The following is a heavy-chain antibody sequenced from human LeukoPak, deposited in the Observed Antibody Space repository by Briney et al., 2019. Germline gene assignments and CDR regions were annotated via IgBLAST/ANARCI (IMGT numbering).Heavy chain of an antibody. Sequence: GGSLRLSCAASGLTFSSYWMSWVRQPPGKGLEGVANIKQDGGEKYYVDSVKGRFTISRDNAKNSLYLQMNSLRAEDTAVYYCARGSVGVVATIPLDYYYYMDVWGKGTTVTVSS. CDR3: ARGSVGVVATIPLDYYYYMDV. J-gene: IGHJ6*03. V-gene: IGHV3-7*01. CDR2: IKQDGGEK. D-gene: IGHD5-12*01. CDR1: GLTFSSYW.